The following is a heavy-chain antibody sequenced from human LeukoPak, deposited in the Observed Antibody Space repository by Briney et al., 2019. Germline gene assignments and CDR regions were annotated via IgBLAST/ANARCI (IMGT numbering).Heavy chain of an antibody. CDR1: GDSVSSNGAA. Sequence: SQTLSLTCAISGDSVSSNGAAWSWIRQSPSRGLEWLGRTFYRSRWYNEYAVSVKSRITINPDTSRNQFSLQLTSVTPEDTAVYYCARSIAVAGKDWFDPWGQGTLVTVST. D-gene: IGHD6-19*01. CDR3: ARSIAVAGKDWFDP. V-gene: IGHV6-1*01. J-gene: IGHJ5*02. CDR2: TFYRSRWYN.